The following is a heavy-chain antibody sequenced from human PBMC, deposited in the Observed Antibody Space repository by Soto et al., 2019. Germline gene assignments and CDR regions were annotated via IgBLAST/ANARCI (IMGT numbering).Heavy chain of an antibody. V-gene: IGHV3-23*01. J-gene: IGHJ4*02. CDR3: VKWHTSNFDSLPSTGFDV. Sequence: PGGSLRLSCVGSEFTFSDSFMAWVRPAPGKGLEWLSVMSGDGRTRYALSVTGRFTISRDNSKNTLYLPMRSLRAEDAAAYYCVKWHTSNFDSLPSTGFDVWGQGTQVTVAS. CDR1: EFTFSDSF. D-gene: IGHD3-22*01. CDR2: MSGDGRT.